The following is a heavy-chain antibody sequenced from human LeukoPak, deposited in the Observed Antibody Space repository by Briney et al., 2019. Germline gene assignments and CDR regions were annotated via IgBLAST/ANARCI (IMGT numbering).Heavy chain of an antibody. J-gene: IGHJ4*02. V-gene: IGHV4-39*07. Sequence: SETLSLTCTVSGGSISSSSYYWGWIRQPPGKGLEWIGSIYYSGSTYYNPSLKSRVTISVDTSKNQFSLKLSSVTAADTAVYYCARCTSTSCYNFDYWGQGSLVTVSS. CDR1: GGSISSSSYY. CDR2: IYYSGST. CDR3: ARCTSTSCYNFDY. D-gene: IGHD2-2*02.